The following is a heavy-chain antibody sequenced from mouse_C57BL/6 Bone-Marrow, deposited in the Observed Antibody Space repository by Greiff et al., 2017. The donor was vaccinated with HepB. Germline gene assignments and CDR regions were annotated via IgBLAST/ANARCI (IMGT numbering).Heavy chain of an antibody. J-gene: IGHJ2*01. CDR3: VLRGKAAPRRYFDY. D-gene: IGHD3-2*02. V-gene: IGHV1-53*01. CDR1: GYNFTSYW. CDR2: INPSNGGT. Sequence: QVLLQQPATELVKPGASVKLSCKASGYNFTSYWMHWVKQRPGQGLVWIGNINPSNGGTNYNEKFKSKATLTVDKSSSTAYMQLSSLTSEDSAVYYCVLRGKAAPRRYFDYWGQGTTLTVSS.